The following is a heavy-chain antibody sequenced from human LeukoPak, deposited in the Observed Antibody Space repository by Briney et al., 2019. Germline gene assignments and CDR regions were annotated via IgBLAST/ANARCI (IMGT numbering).Heavy chain of an antibody. J-gene: IGHJ6*02. CDR2: IYSSGST. V-gene: IGHV4-4*07. D-gene: IGHD3-16*01. CDR1: GGSFSNYL. CDR3: ARDWGNV. Sequence: SETLSLTCTVSGGSFSNYLWSWIRQPAGKELEWIGRIYSSGSTNYNPSLESRVTMSIDTSMSQLSLSLTSVTAADTAVYFCARDWGNVWGQGTTVTVSS.